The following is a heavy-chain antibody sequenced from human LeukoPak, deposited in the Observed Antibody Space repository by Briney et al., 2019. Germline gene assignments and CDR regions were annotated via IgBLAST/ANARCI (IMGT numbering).Heavy chain of an antibody. CDR3: ARDSHDYCDY. CDR2: INAYNGKT. Sequence: GASVKVSCKTSGFTFTSNGISWVRQAPGQGLEWTGWINAYNGKTNYPQKFQDRVTMTTDTSTSTAYLELRNLRSDDTAVYYCARDSHDYCDYWGQGTLVTVSS. J-gene: IGHJ4*02. V-gene: IGHV1-18*01. CDR1: GFTFTSNG.